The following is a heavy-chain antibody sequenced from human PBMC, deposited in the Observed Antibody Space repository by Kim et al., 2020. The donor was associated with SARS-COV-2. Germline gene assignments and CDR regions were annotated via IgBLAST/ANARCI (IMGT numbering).Heavy chain of an antibody. V-gene: IGHV3-11*04. J-gene: IGHJ4*02. Sequence: DIVKGRFTISRDNAKNSLYLQLSSLSAEDTAVYYCARARWGSGSYFFDYWGQGTLVTVSS. D-gene: IGHD3-10*01. CDR3: ARARWGSGSYFFDY.